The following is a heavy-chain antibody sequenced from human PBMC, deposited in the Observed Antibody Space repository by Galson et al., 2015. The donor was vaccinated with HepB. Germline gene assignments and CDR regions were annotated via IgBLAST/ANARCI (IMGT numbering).Heavy chain of an antibody. CDR2: INTSSGST. D-gene: IGHD5-18*01. Sequence: SVKVSCKASGYTFTRYYIHWVRQAPGQGLEWMALINTSSGSTSYARKFQGRVTVTRDTSTNTAYMEMSSLRSADTAMYYCARLDTAGDHWGQGTLVTVSS. J-gene: IGHJ4*02. CDR3: ARLDTAGDH. CDR1: GYTFTRYY. V-gene: IGHV1-46*01.